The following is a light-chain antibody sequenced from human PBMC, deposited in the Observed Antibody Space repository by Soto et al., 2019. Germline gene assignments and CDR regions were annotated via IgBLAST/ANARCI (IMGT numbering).Light chain of an antibody. J-gene: IGKJ1*01. CDR2: AAS. V-gene: IGKV1-39*01. CDR1: ESINNC. Sequence: IQMTQSPSSLSASVGDRVTITCRASESINNCLSWFQQKPGQAPKLLIYAASTLQSGVPSRFSGCGSGTAFILTIDSLQSEDFASYFCHQTFIAPATFGQGTKVGVK. CDR3: HQTFIAPAT.